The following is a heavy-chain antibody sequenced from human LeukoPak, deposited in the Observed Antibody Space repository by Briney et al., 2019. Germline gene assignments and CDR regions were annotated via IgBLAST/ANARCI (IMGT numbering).Heavy chain of an antibody. CDR3: ATEWRRLDREF. Sequence: PGLSLRLPYAGCVFMFRRYGMHWVRQAPGKGLEGVAFIWYDGSIKEYADSVKGRFTISRDDSKNTLDLEMSSLGDGDTAVYYCATEWRRLDREFGAQGTLVTVSS. D-gene: IGHD3-16*01. V-gene: IGHV3-33*01. CDR1: VFMFRRYG. J-gene: IGHJ4*02. CDR2: IWYDGSIK.